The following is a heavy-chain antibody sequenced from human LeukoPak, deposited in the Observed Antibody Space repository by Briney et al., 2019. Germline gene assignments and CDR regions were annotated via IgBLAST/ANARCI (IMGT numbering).Heavy chain of an antibody. V-gene: IGHV3-23*01. CDR3: ATDREGDPSAYYLV. CDR1: GFTVSSNY. J-gene: IGHJ4*02. Sequence: GGSLRLSCAASGFTVSSNYMNWVRQAPGKGLEWVSTISDNGGRTYYADSVKGRFTISRDNSKNTLFLQMNSLRAEDSAVYYCATDREGDPSAYYLVGGQGTLITVSS. D-gene: IGHD3-22*01. CDR2: ISDNGGRT.